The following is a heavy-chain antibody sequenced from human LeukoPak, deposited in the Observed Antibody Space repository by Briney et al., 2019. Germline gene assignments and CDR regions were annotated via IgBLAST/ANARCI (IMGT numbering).Heavy chain of an antibody. D-gene: IGHD3-10*01. CDR2: IIPIFGTP. J-gene: IGHJ3*02. V-gene: IGHV1-69*13. Sequence: SVKVSCEASGGTFSTYAFSWVRQAPGQGPEWMGGIIPIFGTPRYAEKFQGRVTFSADSSTTTVYMEVNSLRSDDTAVYYCATDYYGSGSYYECFDIWGQGTMVTVSS. CDR3: ATDYYGSGSYYECFDI. CDR1: GGTFSTYA.